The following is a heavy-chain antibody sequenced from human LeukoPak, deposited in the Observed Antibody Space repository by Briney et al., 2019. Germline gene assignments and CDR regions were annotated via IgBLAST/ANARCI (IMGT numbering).Heavy chain of an antibody. Sequence: GSLRLSCAASAFTFNNYAMSWVRQAPGKGLEWVSDISGPGGSTHYADSVKGRFTISRDNSKNTVDLQMNSLRADDTAVYYCAAYSSCDYWGQGTLVTVSS. D-gene: IGHD6-6*01. V-gene: IGHV3-23*01. CDR1: AFTFNNYA. J-gene: IGHJ4*02. CDR2: ISGPGGST. CDR3: AAYSSCDY.